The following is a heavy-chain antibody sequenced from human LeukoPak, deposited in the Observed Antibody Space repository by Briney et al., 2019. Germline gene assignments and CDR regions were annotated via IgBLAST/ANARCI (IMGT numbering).Heavy chain of an antibody. V-gene: IGHV3-15*01. CDR3: ATGVVTGTSR. CDR1: RLTFRNAW. J-gene: IGHJ4*02. CDR2: IRSKTEGETK. Sequence: PGGSLRLSCAVSRLTFRNAWMSWVRQAPGKGLEWVARIRSKTEGETKEYAASVKGIFTISRDDSRSRLYLQMNSLKTEDTAVYYCATGVVTGTSRWGQGTLVTVSS. D-gene: IGHD1-1*01.